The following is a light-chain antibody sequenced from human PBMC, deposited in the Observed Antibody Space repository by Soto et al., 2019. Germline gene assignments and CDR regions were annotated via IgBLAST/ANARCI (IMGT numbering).Light chain of an antibody. Sequence: QSVLTQPASVSGSPGQSITISCTGTGSDVGGYNYVSWYQHHPGKAPKLMIYEVSNRPSGVSNRFSGSKSGNTASLTISGLQAEDEADYYCSSYTSSSTPHVVLGGGTKLTVL. J-gene: IGLJ2*01. CDR1: GSDVGGYNY. CDR2: EVS. V-gene: IGLV2-14*01. CDR3: SSYTSSSTPHVV.